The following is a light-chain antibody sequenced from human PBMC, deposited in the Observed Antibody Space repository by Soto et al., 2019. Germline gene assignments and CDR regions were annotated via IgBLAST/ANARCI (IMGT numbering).Light chain of an antibody. V-gene: IGLV2-23*02. CDR3: CSYAGSSPYV. Sequence: QSVLTQPASVSGSPGQSITISCTGTSSDVGSYNLVSWYQQHPGKAPKLMIYEVSKRPSGVSNRFSGSKSGNTASLTISGLQAVDEADYYCCSYAGSSPYVFGTGPKVTV. CDR1: SSDVGSYNL. CDR2: EVS. J-gene: IGLJ1*01.